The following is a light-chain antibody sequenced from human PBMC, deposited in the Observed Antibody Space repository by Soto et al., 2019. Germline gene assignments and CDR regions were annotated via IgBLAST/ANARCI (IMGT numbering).Light chain of an antibody. CDR3: QQSYTTPIT. V-gene: IGKV1-39*01. CDR1: QTISSH. CDR2: AAS. Sequence: DIQMTQSPSSLSASVGDRGIITCRASQTISSHLNWYQQKPGKAPNLRVYAASSLQSGVPSRFTGSGSGTDFTLPISSLQPEDFATYFCQQSYTTPITFGQGTRLEIK. J-gene: IGKJ5*01.